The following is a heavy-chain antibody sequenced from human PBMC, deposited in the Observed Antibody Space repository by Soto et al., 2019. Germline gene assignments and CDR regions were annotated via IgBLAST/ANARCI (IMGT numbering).Heavy chain of an antibody. CDR2: INAANGDT. CDR3: VRRHVSATGIDWFDP. D-gene: IGHD6-13*01. V-gene: IGHV1-3*01. J-gene: IGHJ5*02. Sequence: ASVKVSCKAFGYTFTSYCIHWVRQAPGQRLEWMGWINAANGDTKYSPKFQGRVTITRDTSASTAYMELSSLRSEDTAVYYCVRRHVSATGIDWFDPWGQGTLVTVSS. CDR1: GYTFTSYC.